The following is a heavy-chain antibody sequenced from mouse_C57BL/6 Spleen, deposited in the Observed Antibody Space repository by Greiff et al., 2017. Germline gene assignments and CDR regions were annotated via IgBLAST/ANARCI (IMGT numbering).Heavy chain of an antibody. CDR1: GFTFSSYA. D-gene: IGHD2-1*01. Sequence: EVKLLESGEGLVKPGGSLKLSCAASGFTFSSYAMSWVRQTPEKRLEWVAYISSGGDYIYYADTVKGRFTISRDNARNALYLQMSSLKSEDTAMYYCTRASTMVRYYFDYWGQGTTLTVSS. V-gene: IGHV5-9-1*02. CDR3: TRASTMVRYYFDY. CDR2: ISSGGDYI. J-gene: IGHJ2*01.